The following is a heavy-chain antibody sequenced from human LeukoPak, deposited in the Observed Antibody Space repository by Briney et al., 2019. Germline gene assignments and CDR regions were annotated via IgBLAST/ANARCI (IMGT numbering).Heavy chain of an antibody. J-gene: IGHJ4*02. CDR2: AYYRSKWYN. V-gene: IGHV6-1*01. CDR3: ARDCDSGYMMLDY. D-gene: IGHD5-12*01. Sequence: SQTLSLTCAISGDSVSSSSAAWNWIRQSPSRGLEWLGRAYYRSKWYNDYAVSVKSRITINPDTSKSQFSLQLSSVTPEDTAVYYCARDCDSGYMMLDYWGQGTLVTVSS. CDR1: GDSVSSSSAA.